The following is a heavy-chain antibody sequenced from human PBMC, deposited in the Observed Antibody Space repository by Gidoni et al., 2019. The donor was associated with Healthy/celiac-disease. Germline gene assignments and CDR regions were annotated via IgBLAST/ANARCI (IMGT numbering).Heavy chain of an antibody. D-gene: IGHD2-15*01. J-gene: IGHJ5*02. CDR2: INHSGST. CDR1: GGSFSGYY. V-gene: IGHV4-34*01. CDR3: ARGRGCSGGSCPSWFDP. Sequence: QVQLQQWGAALLRPSETLSLTCAVYGGSFSGYYWSWIRQPPGKGLEWIGEINHSGSTNYNPSLKSRVTISVDTSKNQFSLKLSSVTAADTAVYYCARGRGCSGGSCPSWFDPWGQGTLVTVSS.